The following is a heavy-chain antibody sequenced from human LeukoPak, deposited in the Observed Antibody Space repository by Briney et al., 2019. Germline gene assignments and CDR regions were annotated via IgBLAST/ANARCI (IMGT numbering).Heavy chain of an antibody. Sequence: ASVKVSCKASGYTFTSYGSSWVRQAPGQGLEWMGWISAYNGNTNYAQKLQGRVTMTTDTSTSTAYMELRSLRSDDTAVYYCARDGYYDFWSGYYTLIDYWGQGTLVTVSS. CDR1: GYTFTSYG. D-gene: IGHD3-3*01. V-gene: IGHV1-18*01. CDR2: ISAYNGNT. J-gene: IGHJ4*02. CDR3: ARDGYYDFWSGYYTLIDY.